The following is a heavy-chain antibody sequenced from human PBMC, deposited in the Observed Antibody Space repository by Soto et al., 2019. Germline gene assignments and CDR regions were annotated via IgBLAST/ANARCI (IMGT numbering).Heavy chain of an antibody. D-gene: IGHD1-26*01. CDR2: ISGSGAST. Sequence: GGSLRLSCAASAFTFTNYAMSWVRQAPGKGLEWVSAISGSGASTYYADFVKGRFTISRDNSKNTLYLQMNSLRAEDTAVYYCASPLTEGQLGALYYWGQGTLVTVSS. V-gene: IGHV3-23*01. J-gene: IGHJ4*02. CDR3: ASPLTEGQLGALYY. CDR1: AFTFTNYA.